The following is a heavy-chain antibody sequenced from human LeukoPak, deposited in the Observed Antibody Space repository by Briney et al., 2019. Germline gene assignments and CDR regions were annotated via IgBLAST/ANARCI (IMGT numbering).Heavy chain of an antibody. V-gene: IGHV1-2*02. Sequence: ASVKVSCKASGYTFTGYYMHWVRQAPGQGLEWMGWINPNSGGTNYAQKFQGRVTMTRDTSISTAYMELSRLRSDDTAVYYCARGQYYYGSGSHRFDYWGQGTLVTVSS. CDR3: ARGQYYYGSGSHRFDY. CDR2: INPNSGGT. D-gene: IGHD3-10*01. CDR1: GYTFTGYY. J-gene: IGHJ4*02.